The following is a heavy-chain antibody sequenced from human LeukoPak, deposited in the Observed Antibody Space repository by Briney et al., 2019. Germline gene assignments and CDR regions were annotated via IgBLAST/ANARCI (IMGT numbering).Heavy chain of an antibody. CDR2: IHTSGST. CDR1: GGSISSHY. J-gene: IGHJ4*02. CDR3: ARGVGYCTTTDCYRFDF. V-gene: IGHV4-4*09. D-gene: IGHD2-2*01. Sequence: SETLSLTYTVSGGSISSHYWSWLRQPPGKGLEWVGYIHTSGSTNYNPSLKSRVTISLDTSKNQLSLRLRSVTAAGRAVYYCARGVGYCTTTDCYRFDFWGQGTLVTVSS.